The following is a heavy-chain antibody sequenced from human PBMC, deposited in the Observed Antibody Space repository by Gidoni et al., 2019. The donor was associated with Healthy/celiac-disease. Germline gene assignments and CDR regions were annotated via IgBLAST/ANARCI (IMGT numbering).Heavy chain of an antibody. Sequence: QVTLKESGPVLVKPTETLTLTCTVSGFPLSNATMGVSWIRQPPGKALEWLAHIFSNDEKSYSTSLKSRLTISKDTSKSQVVLTMTNMDPVDTATYYCARIRRPRFGEFILGYYYYMDVWGKGTTVTVSS. D-gene: IGHD3-10*01. CDR2: IFSNDEK. CDR3: ARIRRPRFGEFILGYYYYMDV. J-gene: IGHJ6*03. CDR1: GFPLSNATMG. V-gene: IGHV2-26*01.